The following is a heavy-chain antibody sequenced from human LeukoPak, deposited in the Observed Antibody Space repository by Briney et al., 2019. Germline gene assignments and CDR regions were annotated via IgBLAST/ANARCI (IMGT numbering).Heavy chain of an antibody. V-gene: IGHV3-23*01. J-gene: IGHJ4*02. CDR3: ANGGMNDYDILTGYYLSY. Sequence: GGSLRLSCEASGFTFINYAMSWVRQAPGKGLQWISNISGSGGGTYYADSVKGRFTISRDDSKNTLYLQMNSLRAEDTAVYYCANGGMNDYDILTGYYLSYWGQGTLVTVSS. D-gene: IGHD3-9*01. CDR2: ISGSGGGT. CDR1: GFTFINYA.